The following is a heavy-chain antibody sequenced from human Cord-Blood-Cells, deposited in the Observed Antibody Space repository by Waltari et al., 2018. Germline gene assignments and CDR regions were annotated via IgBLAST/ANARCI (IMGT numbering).Heavy chain of an antibody. V-gene: IGHV4-34*01. Sequence: QVQLQQWGAGLLKPSETLSLTCAVYGGSFSGYYWSWIRQPPGKGLGGIGEINHSGSTNYNPSLKSRVTISVDTSKNQFSLKLSSVTAADTAVYYCARGLKGGSYYFDYWGQGTLVTVSS. CDR2: INHSGST. J-gene: IGHJ4*02. CDR1: GGSFSGYY. CDR3: ARGLKGGSYYFDY. D-gene: IGHD1-26*01.